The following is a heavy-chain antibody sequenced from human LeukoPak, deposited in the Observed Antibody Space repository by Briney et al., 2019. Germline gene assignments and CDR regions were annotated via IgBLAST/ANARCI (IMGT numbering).Heavy chain of an antibody. CDR3: ARDRAFYDSSGYLGDFDY. CDR2: TSNTGNHI. V-gene: IGHV3-21*01. Sequence: GGSLRLSCAASGFTFSSYAMSWVRQSPGKGLEWVSSTSNTGNHIYYADSVKGRFTISRDNTKNSLYLQMNSLRAEDTAVYYCARDRAFYDSSGYLGDFDYWGRGTLVTVSS. D-gene: IGHD3-22*01. CDR1: GFTFSSYA. J-gene: IGHJ4*02.